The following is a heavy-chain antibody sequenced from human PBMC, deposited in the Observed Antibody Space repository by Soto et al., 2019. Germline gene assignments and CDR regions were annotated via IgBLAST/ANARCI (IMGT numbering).Heavy chain of an antibody. Sequence: GGSLRLSCAASGFTFSSYAMSWVRQAPGKGLEWVSAISGSGGSTYYADSVKGRFTISRDNSKNTLYLQMNSLRAEDTAVYYCAKVTPLPAAMWETFDYWGQGTLVTVSS. CDR3: AKVTPLPAAMWETFDY. D-gene: IGHD2-2*01. CDR2: ISGSGGST. J-gene: IGHJ4*02. CDR1: GFTFSSYA. V-gene: IGHV3-23*01.